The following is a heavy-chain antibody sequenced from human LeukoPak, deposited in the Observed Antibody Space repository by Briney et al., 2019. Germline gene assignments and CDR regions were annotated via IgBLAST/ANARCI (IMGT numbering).Heavy chain of an antibody. CDR2: ISGSGGST. Sequence: PGGSLRLSCAASGFTFSSYGMSWVRQAPGKGLEWVSAISGSGGSTYYADSVKGRFTISRDNSKNTLYLQMNSLRAEDTAVYYCAKEGEYYYDSSGYPPGDYWGQGTLVTVSS. V-gene: IGHV3-23*01. D-gene: IGHD3-22*01. CDR1: GFTFSSYG. J-gene: IGHJ4*02. CDR3: AKEGEYYYDSSGYPPGDY.